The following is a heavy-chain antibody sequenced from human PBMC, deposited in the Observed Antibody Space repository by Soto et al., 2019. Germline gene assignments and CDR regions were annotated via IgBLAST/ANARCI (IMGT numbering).Heavy chain of an antibody. V-gene: IGHV3-21*01. Sequence: GGSLRLSCAASGFTFSSYSMNWVRQAPGKGLEWVSSISSSSSYIYYADSVKGRFTISRDNAKNSLYLQTNSLRAEDTAVYYCARTPVDYYYGMDVWGQGTTVTVSS. CDR2: ISSSSSYI. CDR1: GFTFSSYS. J-gene: IGHJ6*02. CDR3: ARTPVDYYYGMDV.